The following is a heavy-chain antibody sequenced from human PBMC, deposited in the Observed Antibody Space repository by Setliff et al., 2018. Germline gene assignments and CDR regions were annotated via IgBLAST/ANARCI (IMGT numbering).Heavy chain of an antibody. CDR3: ARTGTYRYFDY. V-gene: IGHV4-39*01. Sequence: SETLSLTCTVSGGSISSGVYYRAWIRQPPGKGLEWIGRIYYRGDTYYNASLKSRLTLSVDTSKNQVSLNLRSVTAADTAVYYCARTGTYRYFDYWGQGTQVTVSS. CDR1: GGSISSGVYY. CDR2: IYYRGDT. J-gene: IGHJ4*02. D-gene: IGHD1-1*01.